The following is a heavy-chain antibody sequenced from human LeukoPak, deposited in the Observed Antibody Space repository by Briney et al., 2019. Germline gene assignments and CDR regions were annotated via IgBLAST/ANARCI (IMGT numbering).Heavy chain of an antibody. CDR2: TNVGNDYT. Sequence: RASVKVSCKASGYTFTHYAVHWVRQAPGHRLEWMGWTNVGNDYTESSQKFQDRLTITSDTTATTVYMELSSLRSEDTAVYYCARDDFSSYPGLNYFDYWGQGSLVTVSS. J-gene: IGHJ4*02. CDR3: ARDDFSSYPGLNYFDY. CDR1: GYTFTHYA. V-gene: IGHV1-3*01.